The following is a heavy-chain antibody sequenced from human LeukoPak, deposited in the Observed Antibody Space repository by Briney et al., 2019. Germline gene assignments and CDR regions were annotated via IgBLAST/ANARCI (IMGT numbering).Heavy chain of an antibody. D-gene: IGHD1-1*01. CDR1: VGTFSSYA. CDR3: ARNLAQLGVGWFDP. J-gene: IGHJ5*02. CDR2: IIPIFGTA. Sequence: SVNVSCKASVGTFSSYAISWVRHAPGQGREWVGEIIPIFGTANYAQKFQGRVTITADESTSTAYMELSSLRSEDTAVYYCARNLAQLGVGWFDPWGQGTLVTVSS. V-gene: IGHV1-69*13.